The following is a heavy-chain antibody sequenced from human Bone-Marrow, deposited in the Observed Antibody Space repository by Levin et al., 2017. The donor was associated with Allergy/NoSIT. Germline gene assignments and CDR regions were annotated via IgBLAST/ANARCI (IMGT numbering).Heavy chain of an antibody. Sequence: GGSLRLSCIGSGFTFRDYGMSWVRQAPGTGLEWLGFIRRKAYGGTTEYAASVKGRFTISRDDSKSIAYLQMNSLKTEDTAVYWCTRGFSVLDYYFGMDVWGQGTTVTVSS. V-gene: IGHV3-49*04. CDR3: TRGFSVLDYYFGMDV. J-gene: IGHJ6*02. CDR1: GFTFRDYG. CDR2: IRRKAYGGTT. D-gene: IGHD4/OR15-4a*01.